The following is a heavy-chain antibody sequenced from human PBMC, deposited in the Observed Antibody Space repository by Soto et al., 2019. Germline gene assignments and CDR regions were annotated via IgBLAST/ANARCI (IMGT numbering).Heavy chain of an antibody. Sequence: ASVKVSCKAIGYIFTSHYMHWVRQAPGQGLEWMGTIYPGGVNIGYAQKFKGRVTMTKDTSTSTAYMELRSLRSDDTAVYYCARGRLVPSNWFDPWAQGTLVTVSS. V-gene: IGHV1-46*01. CDR2: IYPGGVNI. J-gene: IGHJ5*02. D-gene: IGHD6-6*01. CDR1: GYIFTSHY. CDR3: ARGRLVPSNWFDP.